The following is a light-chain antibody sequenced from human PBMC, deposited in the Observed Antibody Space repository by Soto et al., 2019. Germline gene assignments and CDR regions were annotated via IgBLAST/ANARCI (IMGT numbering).Light chain of an antibody. Sequence: EIVLTQSPGTLSLSPGEGATLSCRASQSVRSGALAWYQQKPGQAPRLLIFGASSRATDIPDRFSGSGFGTQFTLSISRLEPEDFAVYYCHQYADSAHTFGQGTNLEIK. CDR2: GAS. V-gene: IGKV3-20*01. CDR1: QSVRSGA. CDR3: HQYADSAHT. J-gene: IGKJ2*01.